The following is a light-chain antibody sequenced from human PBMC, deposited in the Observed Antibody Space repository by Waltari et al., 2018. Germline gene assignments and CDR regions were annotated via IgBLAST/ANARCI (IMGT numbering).Light chain of an antibody. CDR1: ETIRSN. J-gene: IGKJ4*01. Sequence: EIVMRQSPATLFVSPGERATLSCRASETIRSNFLAWYQQKPGQAPRLLIYGISTRATGIPARFSGSGSGTEFTLTISSLQSEDFAVYYCQQHSSWHLTFGGGTKVEIK. V-gene: IGKV3-15*01. CDR2: GIS. CDR3: QQHSSWHLT.